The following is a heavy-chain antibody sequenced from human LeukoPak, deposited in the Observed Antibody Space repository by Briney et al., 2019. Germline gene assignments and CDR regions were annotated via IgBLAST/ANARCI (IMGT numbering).Heavy chain of an antibody. V-gene: IGHV1-46*01. D-gene: IGHD2-15*01. J-gene: IGHJ4*02. CDR3: ARESCSGGSCYYFDY. CDR1: GYTFPRNF. Sequence: ASVTVSSKASGYTFPRNFMHWVRQAPGHGLEWMGVFNPSGGSATYSQNFQGRVTMTRDTSTSTVYMEMSSLRSEDTAVYYCARESCSGGSCYYFDYWGQGTLVTVSS. CDR2: FNPSGGSA.